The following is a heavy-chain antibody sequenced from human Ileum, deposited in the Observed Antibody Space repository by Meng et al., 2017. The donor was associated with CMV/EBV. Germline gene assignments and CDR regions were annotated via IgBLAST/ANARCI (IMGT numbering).Heavy chain of an antibody. CDR2: IEHSGSS. J-gene: IGHJ5*02. D-gene: IGHD2-21*02. Sequence: VYGAPFSGHFWSWVRQPPGKGLEWIGEIEHSGSSDYNPSLKSRAAMSVDTSTNQLYLKLRSVTASDTAVYYCARGGVVPAVPIWNHWGQGTLVTVSS. CDR1: GAPFSGHF. V-gene: IGHV4-34*01. CDR3: ARGGVVPAVPIWNH.